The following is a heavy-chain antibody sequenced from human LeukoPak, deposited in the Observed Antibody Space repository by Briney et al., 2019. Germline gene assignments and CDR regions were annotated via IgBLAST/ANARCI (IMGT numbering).Heavy chain of an antibody. CDR1: GFTFRTYN. V-gene: IGHV3-21*01. CDR2: ISSSSYYI. CDR3: ARDAPGNTALDY. Sequence: KPGGSLRLSCAASGFTFRTYNMNWVRQAPGKGLEWVSTISSSSYYIYYADSVKGRFTISRDNAKNSLYLQMNSLRAEDTAVYYCARDAPGNTALDYWGQGTLVTVSS. J-gene: IGHJ4*02. D-gene: IGHD5-18*01.